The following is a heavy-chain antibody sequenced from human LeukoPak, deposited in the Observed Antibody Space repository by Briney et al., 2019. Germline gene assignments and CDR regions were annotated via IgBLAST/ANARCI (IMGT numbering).Heavy chain of an antibody. CDR2: ISSSSSYI. Sequence: PGGSLRLSCAASGFTFSSYSMNWVRQAPGKGLEWVSSISSSSSYIYYADSVKGRFTISRDNAKNSLYLQMNGLRAEDTAVYYCARDLGVGYSGYDPFDYWGQGTLVTVSS. CDR3: ARDLGVGYSGYDPFDY. CDR1: GFTFSSYS. J-gene: IGHJ4*02. V-gene: IGHV3-21*01. D-gene: IGHD5-12*01.